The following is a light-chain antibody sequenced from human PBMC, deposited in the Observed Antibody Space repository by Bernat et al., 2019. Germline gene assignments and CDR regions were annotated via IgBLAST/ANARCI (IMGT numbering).Light chain of an antibody. CDR3: QQYNIWPPWT. CDR1: QTVSTN. J-gene: IGKJ1*01. CDR2: GAS. V-gene: IGKV3-15*01. Sequence: EIVMTQSPATLSVSPGERATLSCRASQTVSTNLAWYQQKPGQAPRLLIHGASTRATGIPARFRGSGSGTEFTLTISSLQSEDFAVYYCQQYNIWPPWTFGQGTKVEIK.